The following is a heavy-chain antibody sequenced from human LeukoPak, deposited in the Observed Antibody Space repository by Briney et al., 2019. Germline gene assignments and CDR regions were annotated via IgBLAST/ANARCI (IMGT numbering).Heavy chain of an antibody. Sequence: GGSLRLFCAASVFTFSSYSMNWVRQAPGKGLEWVSSISSSSSNIYNAASVKGRFTISRDNAKNSLYLQMNSLRAEDAAVYYCARDENPMYSRRLGFDYWGQGTLVTVSS. V-gene: IGHV3-21*01. CDR1: VFTFSSYS. CDR2: ISSSSSNI. D-gene: IGHD6-13*01. J-gene: IGHJ4*02. CDR3: ARDENPMYSRRLGFDY.